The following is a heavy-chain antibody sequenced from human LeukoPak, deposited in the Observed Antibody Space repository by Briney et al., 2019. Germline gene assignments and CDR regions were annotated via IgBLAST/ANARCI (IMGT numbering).Heavy chain of an antibody. CDR1: GYPFLNYF. CDR3: TRMGHNFDN. Sequence: ASVKVSCKTSGYPFLNYFIHWVRQAPGQGLEWLGVINPSGGRTTYSQHLRGRLTMTGDTSTSTVYLEVSGLTSEDTAVYFCTRMGHNFDNWGQGTMVTVSS. V-gene: IGHV1-46*04. CDR2: INPSGGRT. D-gene: IGHD1-26*01. J-gene: IGHJ4*02.